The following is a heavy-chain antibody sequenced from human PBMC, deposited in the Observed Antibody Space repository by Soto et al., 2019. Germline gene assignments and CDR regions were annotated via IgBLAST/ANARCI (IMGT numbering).Heavy chain of an antibody. CDR1: GGSISSSNW. CDR3: ARSGVSSSWYVPLDY. D-gene: IGHD6-13*01. J-gene: IGHJ4*02. V-gene: IGHV4-4*02. Sequence: PSETLSLTCAVSGGSISSSNWWSWVRQPPGKGLEWIGEIYHSGSTNYNPSLKSRVTISVDTSKNQFSLKLSSVTAADTAVYYCARSGVSSSWYVPLDYWGQGTQVTVSS. CDR2: IYHSGST.